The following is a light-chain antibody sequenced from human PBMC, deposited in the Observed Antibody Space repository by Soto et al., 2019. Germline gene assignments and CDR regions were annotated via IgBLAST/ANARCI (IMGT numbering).Light chain of an antibody. CDR2: DVS. Sequence: QSALTQPRSLSGSPGQAVTISCNGTNSDVGGYNYVSWYQQHPWNDPKLVSYDVSKRPSWVPDRFSGSKSGNTASLTISGLQDEDEGDSSCCSYAGNSLGVFGGVTKLPVL. CDR1: NSDVGGYNY. CDR3: CSYAGNSLGV. V-gene: IGLV2-11*01. J-gene: IGLJ3*02.